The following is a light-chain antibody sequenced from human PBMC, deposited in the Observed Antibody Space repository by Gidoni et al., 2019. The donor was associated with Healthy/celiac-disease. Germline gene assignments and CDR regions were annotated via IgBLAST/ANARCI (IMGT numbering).Light chain of an antibody. CDR1: QSVLYSSNNKNY. Sequence: DIVMTQSPDPLAVSLGERATINCKSSQSVLYSSNNKNYLAWYQQKPGQPPKLLIYWASTRESRVPDRCSGSGSGTDFTITISSLQDEDVAVYYCQQYYCTPYTFGQGTKLEIK. V-gene: IGKV4-1*01. CDR2: WAS. CDR3: QQYYCTPYT. J-gene: IGKJ2*01.